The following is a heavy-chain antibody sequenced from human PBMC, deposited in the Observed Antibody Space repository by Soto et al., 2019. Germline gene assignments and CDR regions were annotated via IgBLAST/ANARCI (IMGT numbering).Heavy chain of an antibody. J-gene: IGHJ6*02. CDR2: ISSSGRTI. Sequence: LSLTCTVSGGSISSGDYYMSWIRQAPGKGLEWVSYISSSGRTIYYADSVKGRFTISRDNAKNSLYLQMNSLRAEDAAVYYCARFTGFGELLLSYYYYGMDVWGQGTTVTVSS. V-gene: IGHV3-11*01. CDR3: ARFTGFGELLLSYYYYGMDV. D-gene: IGHD3-10*01. CDR1: GGSISSGDYY.